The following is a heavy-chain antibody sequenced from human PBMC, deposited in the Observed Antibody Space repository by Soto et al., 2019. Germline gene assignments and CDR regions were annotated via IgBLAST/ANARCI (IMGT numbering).Heavy chain of an antibody. J-gene: IGHJ6*02. CDR2: IIPILGIA. CDR3: ARDDPYYDILTGRGDYYYYYGMDV. D-gene: IGHD3-9*01. Sequence: SVKVSCKASGGTFSSYTISWVRQAPGQGLEWMGRIIPILGIANYAQKFQGRVTITADKSTSTAYMELSSLRSEDTAVYYCARDDPYYDILTGRGDYYYYYGMDVWG. CDR1: GGTFSSYT. V-gene: IGHV1-69*02.